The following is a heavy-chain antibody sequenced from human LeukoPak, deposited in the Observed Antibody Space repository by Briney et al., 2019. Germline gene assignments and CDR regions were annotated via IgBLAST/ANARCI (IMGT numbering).Heavy chain of an antibody. D-gene: IGHD1-26*01. CDR2: ITGDAGRT. CDR1: GFTFSGYD. Sequence: GGSLRLSCAASGFTFSGYDMNWVRQAPGKGLEWVSGITGDAGRTYYADSVKGRFTISRDNSKNTLYLQMNSLRAEDTAIYYCAKDRAWGAFAYWGQGTLVTVSS. CDR3: AKDRAWGAFAY. V-gene: IGHV3-23*01. J-gene: IGHJ4*02.